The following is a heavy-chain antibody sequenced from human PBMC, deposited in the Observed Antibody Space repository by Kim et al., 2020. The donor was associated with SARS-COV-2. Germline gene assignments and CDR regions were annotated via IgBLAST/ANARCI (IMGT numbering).Heavy chain of an antibody. J-gene: IGHJ4*02. Sequence: GGSLRLSCAASGFTFSSYGMHWVRQAPGKGLEWVAVIWYDGSNKYYADSVKGRFTISRDNSKNTLYLQMNSLRAEDTAVYYCARDGGENCGGDCYPIDYWGQGTLVTVSS. CDR2: IWYDGSNK. V-gene: IGHV3-33*01. D-gene: IGHD2-21*02. CDR1: GFTFSSYG. CDR3: ARDGGENCGGDCYPIDY.